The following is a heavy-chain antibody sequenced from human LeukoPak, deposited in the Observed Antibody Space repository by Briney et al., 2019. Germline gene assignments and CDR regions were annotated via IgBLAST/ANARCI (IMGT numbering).Heavy chain of an antibody. Sequence: GGSLRLSCAASGFTFSSYGMHWVRQAPGKGLEWVAFIWYDGSNKYYADSVKGRFTISRDNSKNTLYLQMNSLRAEDTAVYYCAKQYYYDSSGYLDYWGQGTLVTVSS. CDR2: IWYDGSNK. V-gene: IGHV3-30*02. D-gene: IGHD3-22*01. CDR3: AKQYYYDSSGYLDY. CDR1: GFTFSSYG. J-gene: IGHJ4*02.